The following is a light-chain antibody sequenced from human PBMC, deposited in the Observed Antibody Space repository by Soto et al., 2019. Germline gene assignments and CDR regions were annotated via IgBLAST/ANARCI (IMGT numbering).Light chain of an antibody. V-gene: IGKV3-20*01. CDR2: GAS. CDR1: QSVSSSY. J-gene: IGKJ4*01. CDR3: QQYGSSPLT. Sequence: EIVLTQSPGTLSLSPGERATLSCRASQSVSSSYLAGYQQKPGQAPRLLIYGASSRATGIPDRFSGSGSGTDFTLPISRLEPEEFVVYYCQQYGSSPLTFGGGTKVEIK.